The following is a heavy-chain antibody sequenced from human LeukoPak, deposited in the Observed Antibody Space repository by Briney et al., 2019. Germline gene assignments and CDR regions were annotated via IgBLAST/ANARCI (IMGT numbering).Heavy chain of an antibody. CDR1: GGSFSGYY. J-gene: IGHJ4*02. V-gene: IGHV4-34*01. Sequence: SETPSLTCAVYGGSFSGYYWSWIRQPPGKGLEWIGEINHSGSTNYNPSLKSRVTISVDTSKNQFSLKLSSVTAADTAVYYCARGLAARRAAAIGRYYFDYWGQGTLVTVSS. D-gene: IGHD6-6*01. CDR3: ARGLAARRAAAIGRYYFDY. CDR2: INHSGST.